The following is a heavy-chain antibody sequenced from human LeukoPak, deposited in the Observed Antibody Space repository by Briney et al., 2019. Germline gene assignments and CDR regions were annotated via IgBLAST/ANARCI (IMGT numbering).Heavy chain of an antibody. J-gene: IGHJ3*02. CDR1: GFTFSSYA. Sequence: GGSLRLSCAASGFTFSSYAMSWVRQAPGKGLEWVSAISGSGGSTYYADSVKGRFTISRDNSKNTLYLQMNSMRAEDTAVYYCAKGLERRLAGALDIWGQGTMVTVSS. V-gene: IGHV3-23*01. CDR2: ISGSGGST. CDR3: AKGLERRLAGALDI. D-gene: IGHD1-1*01.